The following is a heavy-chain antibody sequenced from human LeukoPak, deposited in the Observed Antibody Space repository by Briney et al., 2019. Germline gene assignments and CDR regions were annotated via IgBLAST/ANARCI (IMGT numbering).Heavy chain of an antibody. CDR3: AKSRPVVVVAAMFDY. Sequence: TGGSLRLSCAASGFTFSRYAMSWVRQAPGKGLEWVSAISGSGGSTYYADSVKGRFTISRDNSKNTLYLQMNSLRAEDTAVYYCAKSRPVVVVAAMFDYWGQGTLVTVSS. J-gene: IGHJ4*02. CDR2: ISGSGGST. CDR1: GFTFSRYA. V-gene: IGHV3-23*01. D-gene: IGHD2-15*01.